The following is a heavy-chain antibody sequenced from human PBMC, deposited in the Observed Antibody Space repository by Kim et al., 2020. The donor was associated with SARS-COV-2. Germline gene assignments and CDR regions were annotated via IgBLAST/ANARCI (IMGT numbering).Heavy chain of an antibody. V-gene: IGHV1-3*01. CDR3: ASNLRYSGSSDFDY. D-gene: IGHD1-26*01. Sequence: SQKFQGRVTITRDTSASTAYMELSSLRSEDTAVYYCASNLRYSGSSDFDYWGQGTLVTVSS. J-gene: IGHJ4*02.